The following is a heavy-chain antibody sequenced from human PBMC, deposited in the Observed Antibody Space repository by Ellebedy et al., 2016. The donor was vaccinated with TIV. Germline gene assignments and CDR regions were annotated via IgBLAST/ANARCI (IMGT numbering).Heavy chain of an antibody. Sequence: GESLKISCAASGFTFSSYWMHWVRQAPGKGLVWVSRINSDGSSTSYVDSVKGRFTIFRDNAKNTLYLQMNSLRAEDTAVYYCASGPPLRWGQGTLVTVSS. CDR3: ASGPPLR. CDR1: GFTFSSYW. CDR2: INSDGSST. V-gene: IGHV3-74*01. J-gene: IGHJ4*02. D-gene: IGHD1-14*01.